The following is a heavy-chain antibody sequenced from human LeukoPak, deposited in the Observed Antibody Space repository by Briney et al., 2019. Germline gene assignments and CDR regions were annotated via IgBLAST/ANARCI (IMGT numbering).Heavy chain of an antibody. CDR3: ARDRYPRDYYGSDY. Sequence: KPGGSLRLSCAASGFTFSDYHMSWIRQAPGKGLEWISYIRSSGSDTNYADSVKGRFTISRDNSKNTLYLRMNSLRAEDTAVYYCARDRYPRDYYGSDYWGQGTLVTVSS. V-gene: IGHV3-11*06. D-gene: IGHD3-10*01. J-gene: IGHJ4*02. CDR2: IRSSGSDT. CDR1: GFTFSDYH.